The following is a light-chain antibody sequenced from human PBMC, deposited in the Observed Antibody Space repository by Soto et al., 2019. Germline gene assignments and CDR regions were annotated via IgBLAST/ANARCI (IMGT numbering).Light chain of an antibody. CDR2: DDG. CDR3: QVWDSSSDHREV. CDR1: NIGSKS. Sequence: VLTQPPSVSVAPGQTARITCGGNNIGSKSVHWYQQKPGQAPVLVIYDDGDRPSGIPERFSGSNSGNTATLTISRVEAGDEADYFCQVWDSSSDHREVFGNGTKVTVL. J-gene: IGLJ1*01. V-gene: IGLV3-21*02.